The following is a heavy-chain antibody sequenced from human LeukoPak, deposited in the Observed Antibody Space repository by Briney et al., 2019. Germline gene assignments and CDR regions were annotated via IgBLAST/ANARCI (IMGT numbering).Heavy chain of an antibody. D-gene: IGHD3-22*01. CDR2: IIPIFGTA. CDR3: AREPYYYDSSGYYFDY. J-gene: IGHJ4*02. CDR1: GGTFSSYA. V-gene: IGHV1-69*01. Sequence: ASVKVSCKASGGTFSSYAISWVRQAPGQGLEWMGGIIPIFGTANYAQKFQGRVTITADESTSTAYMELSSLRSEDTAAYYCAREPYYYDSSGYYFDYWGQGTLVTVSS.